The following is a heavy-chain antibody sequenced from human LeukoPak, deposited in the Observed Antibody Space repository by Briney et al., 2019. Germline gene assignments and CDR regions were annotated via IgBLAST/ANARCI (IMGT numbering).Heavy chain of an antibody. CDR3: AGGPGILTGYNWFDP. Sequence: GASVKVSCKASGYTFTSYDINWVRQATGQGLEWMGWMNPNSGNTGYAQKFQGRVTMTRNTSISTAYMELSSLRSEDTAVYCCAGGPGILTGYNWFDPWGQGTLVTVSS. J-gene: IGHJ5*02. V-gene: IGHV1-8*01. D-gene: IGHD3-9*01. CDR1: GYTFTSYD. CDR2: MNPNSGNT.